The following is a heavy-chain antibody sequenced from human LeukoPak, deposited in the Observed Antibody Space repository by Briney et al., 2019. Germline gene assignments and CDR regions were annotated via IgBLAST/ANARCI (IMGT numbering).Heavy chain of an antibody. Sequence: GGSLRLSCAASGFSFSVYWMNWVRQAPGKGLEWVSSISSSSSYIYYADSVKGRFTISRDNAENSLYLQMNSLRAEDTAVYYCAREVYGSGSYYLSRWFDPWGQGTLVTVSS. CDR3: AREVYGSGSYYLSRWFDP. CDR1: GFSFSVYW. CDR2: ISSSSSYI. J-gene: IGHJ5*02. V-gene: IGHV3-21*04. D-gene: IGHD3-10*01.